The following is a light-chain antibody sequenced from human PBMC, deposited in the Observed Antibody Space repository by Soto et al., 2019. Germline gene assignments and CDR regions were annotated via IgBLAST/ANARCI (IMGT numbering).Light chain of an antibody. Sequence: DTQMTQSPSTLSASVGDRVTIICRASQSISTLLAWYQQKPGKAPKLLISGASSLESGVPSRFSGSGSGTEFTLTISSLQPDDFATYYCQQYYTYSTVGQGTKVDSK. CDR2: GAS. V-gene: IGKV1-5*02. CDR3: QQYYTYST. J-gene: IGKJ1*01. CDR1: QSISTL.